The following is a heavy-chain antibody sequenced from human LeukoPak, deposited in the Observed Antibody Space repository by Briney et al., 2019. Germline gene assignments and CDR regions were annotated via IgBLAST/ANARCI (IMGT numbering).Heavy chain of an antibody. J-gene: IGHJ6*03. CDR2: IRSKAYGGTT. CDR3: TREGTGYYYYMDV. D-gene: IGHD1-14*01. V-gene: IGHV3-49*04. Sequence: GGSLRLSCTASGFTFGDYAMSWVRQAPGKGLEWVGFIRSKAYGGTTEYAASVKGRFTISRDDSKSIAYLQMNSLKTEDTAAYYCTREGTGYYYYMDVWGKGTTVTVSS. CDR1: GFTFGDYA.